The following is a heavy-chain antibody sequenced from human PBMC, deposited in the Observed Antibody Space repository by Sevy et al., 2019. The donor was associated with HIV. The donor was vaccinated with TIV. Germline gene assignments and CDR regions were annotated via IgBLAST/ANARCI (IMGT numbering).Heavy chain of an antibody. D-gene: IGHD3-22*01. CDR2: NSFDGTTN. V-gene: IGHV3-30*04. J-gene: IGHJ3*02. CDR1: EFIFRASV. CDR3: AREGHSSGRAGIFNI. Sequence: GGSLRLSCVVSEFIFRASVMHWVRQAPVKGLEWVALNSFDGTTNFNGDSMKGRFTVSRDNSKNTLYLQMNSLRDDDTALYYCAREGHSSGRAGIFNIWGPGTMVTVSS.